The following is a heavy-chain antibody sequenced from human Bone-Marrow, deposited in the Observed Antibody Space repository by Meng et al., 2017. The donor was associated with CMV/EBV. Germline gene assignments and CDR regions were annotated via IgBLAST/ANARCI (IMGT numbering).Heavy chain of an antibody. CDR1: GFTFSSYW. V-gene: IGHV3-74*01. CDR3: ARDGPQSGSERGDYFDY. D-gene: IGHD1-26*01. J-gene: IGHJ4*02. CDR2: INSDGSST. Sequence: GGSLRLSCAASGFTFSSYWMHWVRQAPGKGLVWVSRINSDGSSTSYADSVKGRFTISRDNSKNTLYLQMNSLRAEDTAVYYCARDGPQSGSERGDYFDYWGQRTLVTVSS.